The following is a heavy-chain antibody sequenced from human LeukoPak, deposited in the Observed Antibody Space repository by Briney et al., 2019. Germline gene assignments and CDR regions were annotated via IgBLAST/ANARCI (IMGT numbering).Heavy chain of an antibody. Sequence: GGSLRLSCAASGFTFSSYGMSWVRQAPGKGLEWVSAISGSGGSTYYADSVKGRFTISRDNSKNTVYLQMNSLRAEDTAVYYIAKSGQGDYYDNYYYYYVDVWDKGTTVTISS. CDR1: GFTFSSYG. D-gene: IGHD3-22*01. V-gene: IGHV3-23*01. J-gene: IGHJ6*03. CDR3: AKSGQGDYYDNYYYYYVDV. CDR2: ISGSGGST.